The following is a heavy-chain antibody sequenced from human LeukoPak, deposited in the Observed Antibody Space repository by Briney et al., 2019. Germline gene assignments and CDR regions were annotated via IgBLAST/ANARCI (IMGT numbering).Heavy chain of an antibody. CDR3: AKSGLNRFDY. D-gene: IGHD2-15*01. Sequence: GGSLRLSCAASGFTFSSFSMIWVRQAPGKGLEWVSAISGRDGSTYYADSVKGRFTISRDNSKNTLYLQMNSLRGEDTAVFYCAKSGLNRFDYWGQGTLVTVSS. J-gene: IGHJ4*02. V-gene: IGHV3-23*01. CDR2: ISGRDGST. CDR1: GFTFSSFS.